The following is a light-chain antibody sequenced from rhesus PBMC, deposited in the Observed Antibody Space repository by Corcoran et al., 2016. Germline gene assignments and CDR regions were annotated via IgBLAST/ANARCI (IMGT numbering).Light chain of an antibody. J-gene: IGKJ4*01. Sequence: DIQMTQSPSSLSASVGDRVTFTSRASQAITNYVSWYQQHQGKAPKPLFFYTSRLETGVPSRFSGSIPGTDYILTISRLQPEDFATYYSQQYENFPPTFGGGTKVDLK. CDR2: YTS. CDR3: QQYENFPPT. CDR1: QAITNY. V-gene: IGKV1-66*01.